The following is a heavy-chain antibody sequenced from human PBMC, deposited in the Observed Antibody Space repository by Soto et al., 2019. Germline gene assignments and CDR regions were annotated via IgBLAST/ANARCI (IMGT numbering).Heavy chain of an antibody. Sequence: QVQLVQSGAEVRKPGSSVKVSCKAPGGTFSTYIISWVRQAPGQGLEWMGRIIPIPEITNYAQKFQGRFTVTADRSTSTAYMELTSLQSEDTAVYYCARDRITTRGDAFDLWGQGTRVPLSS. CDR2: IIPIPEIT. V-gene: IGHV1-69*04. CDR1: GGTFSTYI. J-gene: IGHJ3*01. CDR3: ARDRITTRGDAFDL. D-gene: IGHD3-3*01.